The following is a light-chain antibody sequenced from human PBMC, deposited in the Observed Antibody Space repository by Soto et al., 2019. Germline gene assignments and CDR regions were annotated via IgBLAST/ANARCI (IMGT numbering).Light chain of an antibody. CDR2: DVS. CDR3: SSYTSSIVV. V-gene: IGLV2-14*01. Sequence: QSALTQPASVSGSPGQSITISCTGTSSDVGGYNYVSWYQQHPGKAPKLMIYDVSNRPSGVSNRFSGSKSGNTASLTISVLQAEDEADYYCSSYTSSIVVFGGGTKLTVL. CDR1: SSDVGGYNY. J-gene: IGLJ2*01.